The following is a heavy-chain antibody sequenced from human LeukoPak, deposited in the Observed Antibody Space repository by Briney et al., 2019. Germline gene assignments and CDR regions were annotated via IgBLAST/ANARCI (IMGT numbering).Heavy chain of an antibody. J-gene: IGHJ5*02. Sequence: SETLSLTCAVYGGSFSGYYWSWIRQPPGKGLEWIGEINHSGSTNYNPSLKSRVTISVDTSKNQFSLKLSSVTAADTAVYYCARGRVVDPWGQGTLVTVSS. V-gene: IGHV4-34*01. D-gene: IGHD2-15*01. CDR3: ARGRVVDP. CDR2: INHSGST. CDR1: GGSFSGYY.